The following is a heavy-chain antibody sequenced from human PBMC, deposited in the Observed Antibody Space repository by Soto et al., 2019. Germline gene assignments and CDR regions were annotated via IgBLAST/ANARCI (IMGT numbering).Heavy chain of an antibody. V-gene: IGHV3-9*01. D-gene: IGHD1-1*01. CDR1: AVALSRYA. J-gene: IGHJ3*02. CDR3: GKDLEAGLGIGFDI. Sequence: SLTVVRRAWAVALSRYAMHWVYQNRGKGLERVSGINWNSGSIGYADSVKGRSTISRDNAKNSLYLQMNSLRAEDTALYYFGKDLEAGLGIGFDIWGQGTMVT. CDR2: INWNSGSI.